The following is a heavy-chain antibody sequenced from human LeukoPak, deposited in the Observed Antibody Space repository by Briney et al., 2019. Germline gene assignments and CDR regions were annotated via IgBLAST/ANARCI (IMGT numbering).Heavy chain of an antibody. CDR3: AKVDDGTGYPQLPFDY. J-gene: IGHJ4*02. D-gene: IGHD3-22*01. V-gene: IGHV3-23*01. CDR1: GFTFSNYA. CDR2: INGSVSGSGGNT. Sequence: PGGSLRLSCAASGFTFSNYAVSWVRQAPGKGLEWVSAINGSVSGSGGNTYYADSVKGRFTISRDNSKNTLFLQMNSLRAEDTAVYYCAKVDDGTGYPQLPFDYWGQGTLVTVSS.